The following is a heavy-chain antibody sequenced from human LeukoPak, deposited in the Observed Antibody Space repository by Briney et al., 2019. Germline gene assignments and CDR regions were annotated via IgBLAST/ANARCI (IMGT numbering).Heavy chain of an antibody. V-gene: IGHV4-34*01. D-gene: IGHD3-10*01. CDR1: GGSFSGYY. Sequence: SETLSLTCAVYGGSFSGYYWSWIRQPPGKGLEWIGEINHSGSTNYNPSLKSRVTISVDTSKNQFSLKLSSVTAADTAVYYCARGYYYGSGSYYGYYYYHYMDVWGKGTTVTISS. CDR2: INHSGST. J-gene: IGHJ6*03. CDR3: ARGYYYGSGSYYGYYYYHYMDV.